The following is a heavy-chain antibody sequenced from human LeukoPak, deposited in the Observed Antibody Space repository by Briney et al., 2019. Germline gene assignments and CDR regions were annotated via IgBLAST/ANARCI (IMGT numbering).Heavy chain of an antibody. D-gene: IGHD3-16*01. CDR1: GFSFSNYG. J-gene: IGHJ4*02. V-gene: IGHV3-33*01. CDR3: ARSNNGGWGYCDY. CDR2: IWYDGSNK. Sequence: GGSLRLSCAASGFSFSNYGMHWVRQAPGKGLEWVAVIWYDGSNKYYADSVKGRFTISRDNSKNTLYVQMSSLRAEDAAVYYCARSNNGGWGYCDYWGQGSLVTVSS.